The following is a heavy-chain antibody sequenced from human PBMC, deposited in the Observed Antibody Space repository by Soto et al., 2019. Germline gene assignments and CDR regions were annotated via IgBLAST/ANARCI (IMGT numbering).Heavy chain of an antibody. CDR3: AKDIRRAAAGTDDY. J-gene: IGHJ4*02. CDR1: GDSMSSYF. CDR2: IYYSGSI. Sequence: SETLSLTCSVSGDSMSSYFWSWIRQPPGKGLEWIGYIYYSGSIMYNPSLKSRVTISRDNSKNTLYLQMNSLRAEDTAVYYCAKDIRRAAAGTDDYWGQGTLVTVSS. D-gene: IGHD6-13*01. V-gene: IGHV4-59*12.